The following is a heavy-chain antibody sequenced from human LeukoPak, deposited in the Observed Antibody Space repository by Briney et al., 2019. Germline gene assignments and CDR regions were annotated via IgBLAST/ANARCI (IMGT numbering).Heavy chain of an antibody. D-gene: IGHD6-6*01. J-gene: IGHJ4*02. Sequence: ASETLSLTCAVYGGSFSGYYWSWIRQPPGKGLEWIGEINHSGSTNYNPSLKSRVTISEDTSKNQFSLKLSSVTAADTAVYYCARGGKYSSSFAFDYWGQGTLVTVSS. CDR3: ARGGKYSSSFAFDY. CDR2: INHSGST. CDR1: GGSFSGYY. V-gene: IGHV4-34*01.